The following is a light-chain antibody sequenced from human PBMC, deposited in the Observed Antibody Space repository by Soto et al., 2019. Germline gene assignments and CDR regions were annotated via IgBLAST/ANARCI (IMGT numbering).Light chain of an antibody. CDR1: HFIGRN. CDR3: QQYNNWPPLT. CDR2: DAS. J-gene: IGKJ4*01. Sequence: MTQSPATLSVSPGERATLSCRASHFIGRNLAWYQHKPGEAPRLLIYDASSRATGIPARFSGSASDTEFALTISSLQSEDFAIYYCQQYNNWPPLTFGGGTKVVIK. V-gene: IGKV3-15*01.